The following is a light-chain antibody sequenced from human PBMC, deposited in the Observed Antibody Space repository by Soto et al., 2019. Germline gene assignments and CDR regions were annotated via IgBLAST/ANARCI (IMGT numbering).Light chain of an antibody. J-gene: IGKJ1*01. V-gene: IGKV2-28*01. Sequence: DIVMTQSPLSLPVTPGEPASISCRSSQSLLHITGYNYLDWYLQKPGQSPQLLIFLGSNRASGVPDRFSGSGSGTDFTLKISRVEAEDVGVYYCMQALLSPWTFGQGTKVEIK. CDR2: LGS. CDR3: MQALLSPWT. CDR1: QSLLHITGYNY.